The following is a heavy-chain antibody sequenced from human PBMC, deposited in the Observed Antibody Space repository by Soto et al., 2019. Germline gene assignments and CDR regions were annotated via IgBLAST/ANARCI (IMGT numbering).Heavy chain of an antibody. J-gene: IGHJ6*02. V-gene: IGHV3-23*01. Sequence: EAQLLESGGGLEQPGGSLRLSCAASGFTFSSYAMSWVRQAPGKGLEWVSGISGSGGSTYYADSVKGRFTISRDNSKNPLYLQMNSLRAEDTAVYYCAKVYDLGGYSRMDVWGQGTKVTVSS. CDR3: AKVYDLGGYSRMDV. CDR2: ISGSGGST. CDR1: GFTFSSYA. D-gene: IGHD5-18*01.